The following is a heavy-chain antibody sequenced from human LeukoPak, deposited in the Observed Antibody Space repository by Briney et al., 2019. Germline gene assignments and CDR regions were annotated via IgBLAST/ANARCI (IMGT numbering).Heavy chain of an antibody. J-gene: IGHJ5*02. V-gene: IGHV1-3*01. CDR3: ARSSSWYFYWFDP. Sequence: ASVKVSCKASGYTFTSYAMHWVRQAPGQRLERMGWINAGNGNTKYSQKFQGRVTITRDTSASTAYMELSSLRSEDTAVYYCARSSSWYFYWFDPWGQGTLVTVSS. CDR1: GYTFTSYA. D-gene: IGHD6-13*01. CDR2: INAGNGNT.